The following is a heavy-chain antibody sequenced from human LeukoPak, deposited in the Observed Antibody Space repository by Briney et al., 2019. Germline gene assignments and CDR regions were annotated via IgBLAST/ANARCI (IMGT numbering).Heavy chain of an antibody. J-gene: IGHJ4*02. Sequence: PSETLSLTCTVSGGSVSSGSYYWSWIRQPPGKGLEWIGYIYYSGSTNYNPSLKSRVTMSVDTSKSQFSLKLSSVTAADTAVYYCARGYCSGGSCYSRTLGYWGQGTLVTVSS. CDR1: GGSVSSGSYY. D-gene: IGHD2-15*01. CDR2: IYYSGST. CDR3: ARGYCSGGSCYSRTLGY. V-gene: IGHV4-61*01.